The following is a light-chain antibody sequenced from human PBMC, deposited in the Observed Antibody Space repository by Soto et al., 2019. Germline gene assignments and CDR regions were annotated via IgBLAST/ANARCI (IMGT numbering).Light chain of an antibody. Sequence: EIVLTRSPGTLSLSPGERATLSCRASQSISSTYLAWYQQKPGQAPRLLIYGASSRATGIPDRFSGSGSGTDFTLTISRLETEDFAVYYWQQYGGSPPYTLGQGTKLEIK. J-gene: IGKJ2*01. CDR2: GAS. CDR3: QQYGGSPPYT. CDR1: QSISSTY. V-gene: IGKV3-20*01.